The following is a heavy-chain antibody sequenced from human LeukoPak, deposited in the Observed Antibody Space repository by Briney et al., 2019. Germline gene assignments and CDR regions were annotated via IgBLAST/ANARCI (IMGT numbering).Heavy chain of an antibody. V-gene: IGHV1-69*06. CDR3: ATGIAAAGTYAFDI. D-gene: IGHD6-13*01. Sequence: GASVKVSCKASGGTFSSYAISWVRQAPGHGLEWMGGIIPIFGTANYAQKFQGRVTMTEDTSTDTAYMELSSLRSEDTAVYYCATGIAAAGTYAFDIWGQGTMVTVSS. CDR2: IIPIFGTA. CDR1: GGTFSSYA. J-gene: IGHJ3*02.